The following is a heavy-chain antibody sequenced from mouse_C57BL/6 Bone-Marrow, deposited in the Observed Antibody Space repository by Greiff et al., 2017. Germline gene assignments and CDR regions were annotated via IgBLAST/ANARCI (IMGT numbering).Heavy chain of an antibody. Sequence: VQLQQSGAELVRPGASVKLSCTAPGFNIKDDYMHWVKQRPEQGLEWIGWIDPENGDTEYASKFQGKATITADTSSNTAYLPLSSLTSEDTAVYYCTIWGVAYWGQGTLVTVSA. CDR1: GFNIKDDY. J-gene: IGHJ3*01. D-gene: IGHD1-1*02. CDR2: IDPENGDT. V-gene: IGHV14-4*01. CDR3: TIWGVAY.